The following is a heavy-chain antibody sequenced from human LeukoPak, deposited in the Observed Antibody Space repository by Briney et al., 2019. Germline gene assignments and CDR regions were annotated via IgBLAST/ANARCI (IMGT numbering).Heavy chain of an antibody. CDR2: INHSGST. CDR1: GGSFSGYY. J-gene: IGHJ4*02. D-gene: IGHD6-6*01. CDR3: ARGYSSSSLYFDS. V-gene: IGHV4-34*01. Sequence: SETLSLTCAVYGGSFSGYYWSWIRQPPGKGLEWIGEINHSGSTNYNPSLKSRVTISVDASKNQFSLKLSSVTAADTAVYYCARGYSSSSLYFDSWGQGTLVTVSS.